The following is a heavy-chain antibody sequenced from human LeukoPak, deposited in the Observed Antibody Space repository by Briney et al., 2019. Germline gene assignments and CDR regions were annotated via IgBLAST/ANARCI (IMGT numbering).Heavy chain of an antibody. Sequence: GGSLRLSCAASGFTFSSYGMHWVRQAPGKGLEWVAVISYDGSNKYYADSVKGRFTISRDNSKNTLYLQMNSLRAEDTAVYYCAKDTLGDYAPEYFQHWGQGTLVTVYS. D-gene: IGHD4-17*01. CDR3: AKDTLGDYAPEYFQH. CDR2: ISYDGSNK. J-gene: IGHJ1*01. V-gene: IGHV3-30*18. CDR1: GFTFSSYG.